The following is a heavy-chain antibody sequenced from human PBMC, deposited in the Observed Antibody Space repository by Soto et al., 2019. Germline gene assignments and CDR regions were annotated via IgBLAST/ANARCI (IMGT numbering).Heavy chain of an antibody. CDR2: IYYSGTT. J-gene: IGHJ5*02. Sequence: SETLSLTCAVSGYSISSSNWWGWIRQPPGKGLEWIGYIYYSGTTYYNPSLKSRVTMSVDTSKNHFSLKLSSVTAADTAVYYCATQEVGGSYVYTFDPWGQGTLVTVSA. D-gene: IGHD1-26*01. CDR3: ATQEVGGSYVYTFDP. V-gene: IGHV4-28*01. CDR1: GYSISSSNW.